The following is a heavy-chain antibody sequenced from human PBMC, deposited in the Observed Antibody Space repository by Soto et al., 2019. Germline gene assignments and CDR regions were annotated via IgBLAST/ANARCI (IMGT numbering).Heavy chain of an antibody. CDR3: AKDLGHGGRGAFDI. CDR2: ISYDGSNK. J-gene: IGHJ3*02. V-gene: IGHV3-30*18. Sequence: QVQLVESGGGVVQPGRSLRLSCAASGFTFSFYGMHWVRQAAGKGLEWVAVISYDGSNKYYADSVKGRFTISRDNSKNTLYLQMNSLRAEDTAVYYCAKDLGHGGRGAFDIWGQGTMVTVSS. CDR1: GFTFSFYG. D-gene: IGHD7-27*01.